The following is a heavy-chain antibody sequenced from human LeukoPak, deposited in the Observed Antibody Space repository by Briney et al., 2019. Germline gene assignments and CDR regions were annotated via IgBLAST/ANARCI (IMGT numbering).Heavy chain of an antibody. Sequence: ASVKGSCKASGYTFTDYYMHWVRQAPGQGLEWMGWIDPDSGGTNYAQKFQGRVTMTRDTSINTAFMELSRLTSDDTAVYYCARGSVYFDYWGQGTLVTVSS. CDR3: ARGSVYFDY. V-gene: IGHV1-2*02. D-gene: IGHD6-25*01. CDR2: IDPDSGGT. CDR1: GYTFTDYY. J-gene: IGHJ4*02.